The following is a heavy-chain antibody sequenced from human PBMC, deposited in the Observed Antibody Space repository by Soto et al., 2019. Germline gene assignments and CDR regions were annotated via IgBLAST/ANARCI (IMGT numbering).Heavy chain of an antibody. D-gene: IGHD3-10*01. J-gene: IGHJ4*02. CDR2: ISGSGGST. CDR1: GFPFSNYA. Sequence: PGGSLRLSCVASGFPFSNYAMSWVRQAPGKGLEWVSAISGSGGSTYYADSVKGRFTISRDNSKNTLYLHMHSLRAEDTAVYFCAQNGGSGTFYAFDYWGPGTLVTVSS. V-gene: IGHV3-23*01. CDR3: AQNGGSGTFYAFDY.